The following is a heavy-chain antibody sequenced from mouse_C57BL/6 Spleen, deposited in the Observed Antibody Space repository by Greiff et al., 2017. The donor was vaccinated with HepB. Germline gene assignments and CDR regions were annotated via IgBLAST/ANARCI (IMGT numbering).Heavy chain of an antibody. CDR3: TRRDGNYGGYFDY. CDR2: IYPGNSDT. J-gene: IGHJ2*01. V-gene: IGHV1-5*01. D-gene: IGHD2-1*01. CDR1: GYTFTSYW. Sequence: EVQLQQSGPVLARPGASVKMSCKTSGYTFTSYWMHWVKQRPGQGLEWIGAIYPGNSDTSYNQKFKGKAKLTAVTSASTAYMELSSLTNEDSAVYYCTRRDGNYGGYFDYWGQGTTLTVSS.